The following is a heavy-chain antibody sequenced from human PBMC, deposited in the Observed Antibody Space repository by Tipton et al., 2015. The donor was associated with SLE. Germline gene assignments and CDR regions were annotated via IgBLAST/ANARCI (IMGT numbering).Heavy chain of an antibody. V-gene: IGHV4-31*02. J-gene: IGHJ4*02. CDR3: ARLDVVVVPSCTFDH. Sequence: LRLSCAASGFTFSSYGMHWVRQSPGKGLEWIGYISYSGSTNYNSSLKSRLTISVDTSKNQFSLKLSSVTAADTAVYYCARLDVVVVPSCTFDHWGQGTLVTVSS. CDR2: ISYSGST. CDR1: GFTFSSYG. D-gene: IGHD2-2*01.